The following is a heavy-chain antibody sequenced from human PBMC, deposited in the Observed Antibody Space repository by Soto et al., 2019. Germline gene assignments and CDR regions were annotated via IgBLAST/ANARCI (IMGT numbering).Heavy chain of an antibody. CDR2: IYWDDDK. CDR1: GLSLSTSGVS. CDR3: AHFPSDRGYSYGMDV. J-gene: IGHJ6*02. D-gene: IGHD3-10*01. V-gene: IGHV2-5*02. Sequence: SGPTLVNPTQTLTLTRTFSGLSLSTSGVSVGWIRQPPGKALEWLGLIYWDDDKRYSPALESRLTITKDTSKNQVVLTMSNVDPVDTGTYYCAHFPSDRGYSYGMDVWGQGTTVTVSS.